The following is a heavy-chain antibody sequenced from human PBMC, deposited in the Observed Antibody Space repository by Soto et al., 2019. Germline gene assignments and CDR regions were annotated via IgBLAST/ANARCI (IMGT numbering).Heavy chain of an antibody. J-gene: IGHJ4*02. D-gene: IGHD3-22*01. CDR3: ARSLEADSSGYYGPTARSSPFY. Sequence: GGSLRLSCATSGFTFSSFTMNWVRQAPGKGLEWVSSISSSSSYIYYANSMTGRFTISRDNAQNTLYLQLSSLRVEDTALYYCARSLEADSSGYYGPTARSSPFYWGQGTMVTV. V-gene: IGHV3-21*01. CDR1: GFTFSSFT. CDR2: ISSSSSYI.